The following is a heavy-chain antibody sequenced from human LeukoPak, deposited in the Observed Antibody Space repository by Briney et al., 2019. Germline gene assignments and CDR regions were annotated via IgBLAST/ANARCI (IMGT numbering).Heavy chain of an antibody. Sequence: QPGGSLRLSCAASGFTFSSYAMSWVRQAPGKRLEWVSAISGSGGSTYYADSVKGRFTISRDNSKNTLYLQMNSLRAEDTAVYYCAKDKALLWFGELLRWGQGTLVTVSS. CDR1: GFTFSSYA. J-gene: IGHJ4*02. V-gene: IGHV3-23*01. CDR3: AKDKALLWFGELLR. CDR2: ISGSGGST. D-gene: IGHD3-10*01.